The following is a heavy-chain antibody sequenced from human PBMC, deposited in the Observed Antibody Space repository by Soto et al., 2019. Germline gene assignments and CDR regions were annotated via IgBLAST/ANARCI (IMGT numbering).Heavy chain of an antibody. D-gene: IGHD2-2*01. CDR2: IYYSGST. CDR1: GGSISSSSYY. CDR3: ARLHSTPLDCSSTSCYVTYYYYYYMDV. V-gene: IGHV4-39*01. J-gene: IGHJ6*03. Sequence: SETLSLTCTVSGGSISSSSYYWGWIRQPPGKGLEWIGSIYYSGSTYYNPSLKSRVTISVDTSKNQFSLKLSSVTAADTAVYYCARLHSTPLDCSSTSCYVTYYYYYYMDVWGKGTTVTVSS.